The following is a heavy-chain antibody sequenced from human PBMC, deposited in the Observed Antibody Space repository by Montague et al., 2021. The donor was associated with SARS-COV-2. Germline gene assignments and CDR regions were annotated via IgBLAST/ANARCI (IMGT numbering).Heavy chain of an antibody. Sequence: SETLSLTCSRPGSWNTGADWKCIRLHPSNQKEWYGDICYNRNTNFSPSFKGRGTMSIDASKNQFSLKLNSVTAADTAVYFCAREMGDDRIGYHPRGWFDTWGQGTLVTVSS. D-gene: IGHD3-22*01. J-gene: IGHJ5*02. V-gene: IGHV4-59*01. CDR1: GSWNTGAD. CDR2: ICYNRNT. CDR3: AREMGDDRIGYHPRGWFDT.